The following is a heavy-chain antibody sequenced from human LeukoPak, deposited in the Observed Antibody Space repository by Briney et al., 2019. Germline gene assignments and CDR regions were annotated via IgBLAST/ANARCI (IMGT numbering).Heavy chain of an antibody. V-gene: IGHV4-34*01. D-gene: IGHD2-21*02. CDR2: INHSGST. CDR1: GFIFSSSE. Sequence: LRLSCATSGFIFSSSEMNWVRQAPGKGLEWIGEINHSGSTNYNPSLKSRVTISVDTSKNQFSLKLSSVTAADTAVYYCARTHIVVVTATPRDWYFDLWGRGTLVTVSS. J-gene: IGHJ2*01. CDR3: ARTHIVVVTATPRDWYFDL.